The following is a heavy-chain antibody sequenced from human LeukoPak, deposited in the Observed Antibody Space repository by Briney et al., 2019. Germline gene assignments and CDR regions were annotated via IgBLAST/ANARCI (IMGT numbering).Heavy chain of an antibody. CDR1: GFTFSSYA. V-gene: IGHV3-23*01. J-gene: IGHJ4*02. D-gene: IGHD2-21*02. CDR3: AEADSALPIGFFAY. CDR2: ISDGGGRT. Sequence: GGSLRLSCAASGFTFSSYAMSWVRQAPGKGPESVSAISDGGGRTHYADSVKGRFTISRDNSKNTLYLQMNSLSAEDTALYYCAEADSALPIGFFAYWGQGTLVTVSS.